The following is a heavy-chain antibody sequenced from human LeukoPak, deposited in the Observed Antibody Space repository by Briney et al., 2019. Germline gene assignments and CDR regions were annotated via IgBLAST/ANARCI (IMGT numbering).Heavy chain of an antibody. J-gene: IGHJ6*02. V-gene: IGHV4-34*01. CDR1: GGSFSGYY. Sequence: PSETLSLTCAVYGGSFSGYYWSWIRQPPGKGLEWIGEINHSGSTNYNPSLKSRVTISVDTSKNQFSLKLSSVTAADTAVYYCARVGRYYYGSGSYSYGMDVWGQGTTVTVSS. CDR2: INHSGST. CDR3: ARVGRYYYGSGSYSYGMDV. D-gene: IGHD3-10*01.